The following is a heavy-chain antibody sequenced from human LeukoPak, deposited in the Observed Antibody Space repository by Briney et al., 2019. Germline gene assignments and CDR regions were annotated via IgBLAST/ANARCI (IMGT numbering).Heavy chain of an antibody. J-gene: IGHJ4*02. CDR3: AKETYYYDSSGYYYSLFDY. CDR2: ISYDGSNK. Sequence: PGGSLRLSCAASGFTFSSYGMHWVRQAPGKGLAWVAVISYDGSNKYYADSVKGRFTISRDNSKNTLYLQMNSLRAEDTAVYYCAKETYYYDSSGYYYSLFDYWGQGTLVTVSS. V-gene: IGHV3-30*18. CDR1: GFTFSSYG. D-gene: IGHD3-22*01.